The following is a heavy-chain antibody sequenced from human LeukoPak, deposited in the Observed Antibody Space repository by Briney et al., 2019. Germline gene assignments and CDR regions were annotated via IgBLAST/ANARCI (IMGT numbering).Heavy chain of an antibody. J-gene: IGHJ6*02. CDR2: ISSSSSTI. CDR3: ARADCSSTSCYDYYYYGMDV. V-gene: IGHV3-48*01. Sequence: GGSLRLSCAASGFTFSSYSMNWVRRAPGKGLEWVSYISSSSSTIYYADSVKGRFTISRDNAKNSLYLQMNSLRAEDTAVYYCARADCSSTSCYDYYYYGMDVWGQGTTVTVSS. CDR1: GFTFSSYS. D-gene: IGHD2-2*01.